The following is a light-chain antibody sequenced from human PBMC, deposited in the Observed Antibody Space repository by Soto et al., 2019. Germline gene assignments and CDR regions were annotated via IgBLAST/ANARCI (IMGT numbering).Light chain of an antibody. CDR3: AAWDDSLNGPV. CDR2: SNN. Sequence: QSVLTQPPSASGTPGQRVTISCSGSSSNIESNTVNWYQQLPGTAPKLLIYSNNRRPSGVPDRFSGFKSGTSASLAISGLQSEDEADYYCAAWDDSLNGPVFGGGTKLTVL. J-gene: IGLJ2*01. V-gene: IGLV1-44*01. CDR1: SSNIESNT.